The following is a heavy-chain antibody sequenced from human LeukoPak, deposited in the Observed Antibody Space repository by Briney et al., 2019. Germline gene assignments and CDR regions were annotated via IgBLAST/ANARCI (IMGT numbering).Heavy chain of an antibody. CDR1: GFTVSSNY. V-gene: IGHV3-53*01. CDR3: AKGLPVLRFLEWLLSPFDY. Sequence: PGGSLRLSCAASGFTVSSNYMSWVRQAPGKGLEWVSVIYSGGSTYYADSVKGRFTISRDNSKNTLYLQMNSLRAEDTAVYYCAKGLPVLRFLEWLLSPFDYWGQGTLVTVSS. D-gene: IGHD3-3*01. J-gene: IGHJ4*02. CDR2: IYSGGST.